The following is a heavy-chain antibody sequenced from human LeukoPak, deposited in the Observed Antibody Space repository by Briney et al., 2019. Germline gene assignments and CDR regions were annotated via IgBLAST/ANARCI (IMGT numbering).Heavy chain of an antibody. J-gene: IGHJ4*02. V-gene: IGHV1-18*01. CDR1: GYTFTSYG. CDR2: ISAYNGNT. Sequence: KPGASVKVSCKASGYTFTSYGISWVRQAPGQGLEWMGWISAYNGNTNYAQKLQGRVTMTTDTSTSTAYMELRSLRSDDTAVYYCARDRRYGQWLADFDYWGQGTLVTVSS. CDR3: ARDRRYGQWLADFDY. D-gene: IGHD6-19*01.